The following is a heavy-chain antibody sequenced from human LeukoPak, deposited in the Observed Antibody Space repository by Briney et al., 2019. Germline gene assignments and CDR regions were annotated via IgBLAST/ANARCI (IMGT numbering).Heavy chain of an antibody. D-gene: IGHD3-22*01. J-gene: IGHJ6*03. Sequence: SETLSLTCTVSGGSISSYYWSWIRQSPGKGLEWIGYVYYSGGTNYNPSLESRVIISVDTSKNQFSLKLTSVTAADTAVYYCVRSVGYYYDSSGDRFYDYYFYMDVWGKGTSVIVSS. CDR2: VYYSGGT. CDR1: GGSISSYY. V-gene: IGHV4-59*01. CDR3: VRSVGYYYDSSGDRFYDYYFYMDV.